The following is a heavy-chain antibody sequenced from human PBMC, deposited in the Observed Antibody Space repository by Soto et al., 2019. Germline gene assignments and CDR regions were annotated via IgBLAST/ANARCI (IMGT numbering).Heavy chain of an antibody. CDR2: IYTSGST. Sequence: SETLSLTCTVSGGSVSNFYWNWIRQPAGKRLEWIGRIYTSGSTNYNPSLRSRVTMSIDTSRNQFSLKLNSVTAADTAVYYCARSSHKESWFDPWGQGALVTVSS. D-gene: IGHD6-13*01. CDR3: ARSSHKESWFDP. J-gene: IGHJ5*02. CDR1: GGSVSNFY. V-gene: IGHV4-4*07.